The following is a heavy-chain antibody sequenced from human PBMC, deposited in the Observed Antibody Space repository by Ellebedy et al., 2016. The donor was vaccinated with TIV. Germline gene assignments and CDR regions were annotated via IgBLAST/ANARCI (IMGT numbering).Heavy chain of an antibody. V-gene: IGHV5-51*01. D-gene: IGHD3-3*01. J-gene: IGHJ4*02. Sequence: GESLKISCKGSGYSFASFWIGWVRQMPGKGLEWMGIIQPADFDTRYSPSSQGRVTISADESISTTYLQWSSLQASDTAIYYCARAYDFWTGYRFDNWGQGTTVTVSS. CDR1: GYSFASFW. CDR3: ARAYDFWTGYRFDN. CDR2: IQPADFDT.